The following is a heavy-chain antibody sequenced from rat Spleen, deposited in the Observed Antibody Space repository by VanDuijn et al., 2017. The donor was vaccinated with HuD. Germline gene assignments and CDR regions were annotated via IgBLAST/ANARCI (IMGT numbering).Heavy chain of an antibody. CDR2: ISTGGGNT. Sequence: EVQLVESDGGLVQPGRSLKLSCAASGFTFSNYGMAWVRQAPTKGLEWVASISTGGGNTYYRDSVKGQFTNSRDNAKNTLYLQMASLRSEETATYYCARQGIYSSYRPYVMDAWGQGASVTVSS. CDR1: GFTFSNYG. D-gene: IGHD1-2*01. V-gene: IGHV5S13*01. CDR3: ARQGIYSSYRPYVMDA. J-gene: IGHJ4*01.